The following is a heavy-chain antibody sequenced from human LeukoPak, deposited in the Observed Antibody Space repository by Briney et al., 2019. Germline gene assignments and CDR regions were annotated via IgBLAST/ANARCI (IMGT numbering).Heavy chain of an antibody. CDR3: ARDGSIAVAGIDY. D-gene: IGHD6-19*01. CDR1: GFTFSSYG. CDR2: IWYDGSNK. V-gene: IGHV3-33*01. J-gene: IGHJ4*02. Sequence: GRSLRLSCAASGFTFSSYGMHWVRQAPGKGLEWVAVIWYDGSNKYYADSVKGRFTISRDNSKNTLCLQMNSLRAEDTAVYYCARDGSIAVAGIDYWGQGTLVTVSS.